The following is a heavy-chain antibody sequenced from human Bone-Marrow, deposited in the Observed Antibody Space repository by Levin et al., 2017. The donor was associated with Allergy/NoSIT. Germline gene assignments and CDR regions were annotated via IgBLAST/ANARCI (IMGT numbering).Heavy chain of an antibody. J-gene: IGHJ3*01. CDR1: GFTFSRHV. CDR3: AREGPRSDAFDV. CDR2: IWDDGSRQ. V-gene: IGHV3-33*01. Sequence: GESLKISCTASGFTFSRHVIHWVRQAPGKGLEWVAVIWDDGSRQYYGDSVKGRFTISRDNSKNTVYLQMNSLRAEDTAVYNCAREGPRSDAFDVWGQGTKVKVSS.